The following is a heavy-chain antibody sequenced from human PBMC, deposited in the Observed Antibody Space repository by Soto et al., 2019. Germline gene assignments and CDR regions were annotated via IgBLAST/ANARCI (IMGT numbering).Heavy chain of an antibody. D-gene: IGHD6-19*01. CDR2: TYYRSKWYN. CDR1: GDSVSSNSAA. J-gene: IGHJ6*03. Sequence: PSQTLSLTGAISGDSVSSNSAACNWIRQSPSRGLEWLGRTYYRSKWYNDYAVSVKSRITINPGTSKNQFSLQLNSVTPEDTAVYYCARWVLEQWLVRNYMDVWGKGTTVTVSS. CDR3: ARWVLEQWLVRNYMDV. V-gene: IGHV6-1*01.